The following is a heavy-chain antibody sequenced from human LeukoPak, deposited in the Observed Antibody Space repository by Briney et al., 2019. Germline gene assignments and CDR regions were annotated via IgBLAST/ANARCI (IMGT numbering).Heavy chain of an antibody. CDR3: AREGEDGYNRGRGAFNI. Sequence: ASVKVSCKASGYTFTSYDINWVRQATGQGLEWMGWMNPNSGNTGYAQKFQGRVTITRNTSISTAYMELSSLRSEDTAVYYCAREGEDGYNRGRGAFNIWGQGTMVTVSS. CDR1: GYTFTSYD. D-gene: IGHD5-24*01. J-gene: IGHJ3*02. CDR2: MNPNSGNT. V-gene: IGHV1-8*03.